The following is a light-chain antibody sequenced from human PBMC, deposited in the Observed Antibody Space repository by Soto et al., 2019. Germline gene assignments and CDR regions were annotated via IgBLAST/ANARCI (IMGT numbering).Light chain of an antibody. CDR3: QQSDSMPWT. J-gene: IGKJ1*01. CDR2: TSF. V-gene: IGKV1-39*01. Sequence: DIQMTQSPSSLSASVGDRVTITCRASQSINSFINWYQHKPGEAPKLLIYTSFSLQSGVPSRFSGSGSGTDFTLTISSLQREEFATYYCQQSDSMPWTLGQGTKVEVK. CDR1: QSINSF.